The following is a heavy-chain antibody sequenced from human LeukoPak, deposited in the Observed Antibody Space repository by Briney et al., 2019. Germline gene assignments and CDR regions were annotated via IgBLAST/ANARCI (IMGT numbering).Heavy chain of an antibody. CDR1: GGTFSSYA. D-gene: IGHD3-10*01. Sequence: ASVKVSCKASGGTFSSYAISWVRQAPGQGLEWMGGIIPIFGTANYAQKFQGRVTITTDESTSTAYMELSSLRSEDTAVYYCATPVGSYQFNDAFDIWGQGTMVTVSS. J-gene: IGHJ3*02. V-gene: IGHV1-69*05. CDR3: ATPVGSYQFNDAFDI. CDR2: IIPIFGTA.